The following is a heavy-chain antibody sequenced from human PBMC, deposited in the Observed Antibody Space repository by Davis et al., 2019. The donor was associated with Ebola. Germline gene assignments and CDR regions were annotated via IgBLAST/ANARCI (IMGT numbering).Heavy chain of an antibody. CDR3: AKWDCSGGSCYGMDV. J-gene: IGHJ6*02. V-gene: IGHV3-23*01. CDR2: ITGSGSLT. D-gene: IGHD2-15*01. CDR1: GFTFSSYA. Sequence: GESLKISCAASGFTFSSYAMSWVRQTPGKGLEWVSAITGSGSLTGYADSVKGRFTISRDNSKNTLYLQMNSLRAEDTAVYYCAKWDCSGGSCYGMDVWGQGTTVTVSS.